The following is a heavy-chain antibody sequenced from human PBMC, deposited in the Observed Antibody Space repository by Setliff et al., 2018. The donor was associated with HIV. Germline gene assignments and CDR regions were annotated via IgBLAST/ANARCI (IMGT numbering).Heavy chain of an antibody. D-gene: IGHD5-18*01. Sequence: GESLKISCQGSGYSFTNYWINWVRQMPGKGLEWMGRIDPSDFYIKYSPSFQGHVTISADRSITTAYLQWSSLRASDTATYYCARQPRGYSYGDGVYLDYWGQGTQVTVSS. V-gene: IGHV5-10-1*01. CDR2: IDPSDFYI. CDR3: ARQPRGYSYGDGVYLDY. J-gene: IGHJ4*02. CDR1: GYSFTNYW.